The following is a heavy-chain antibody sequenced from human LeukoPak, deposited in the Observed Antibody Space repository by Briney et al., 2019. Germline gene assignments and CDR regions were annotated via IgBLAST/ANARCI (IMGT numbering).Heavy chain of an antibody. CDR3: ARDRVTPVQDYYYYGMDV. J-gene: IGHJ6*02. V-gene: IGHV1-2*04. CDR1: GYTFTGYY. CDR2: INPNSGGT. D-gene: IGHD2-21*02. Sequence: ASVKVSCKASGYTFTGYYMHWVRQAPGQGLEWMGWINPNSGGTNYAQKFQGWVTMTRDTSISTAYMELSRLRSDDTAVYYCARDRVTPVQDYYYYGMDVWGQGTMVTVSS.